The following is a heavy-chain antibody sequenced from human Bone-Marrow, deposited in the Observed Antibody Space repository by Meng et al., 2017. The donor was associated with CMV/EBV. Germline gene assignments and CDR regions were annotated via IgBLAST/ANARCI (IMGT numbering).Heavy chain of an antibody. D-gene: IGHD3-9*01. J-gene: IGHJ4*02. CDR2: IKQDGSEK. CDR3: ARGQYYDILTGYYRFDY. V-gene: IGHV3-7*01. CDR1: GFTFSSYG. Sequence: GGSLRLSCAASGFTFSSYGMHWVRQAPGKGLEWVANIKQDGSEKYYVDSVKGRFTISRDNAKNSLYLQMNSLRAEDTAVYYCARGQYYDILTGYYRFDYWGQGTLVTVSS.